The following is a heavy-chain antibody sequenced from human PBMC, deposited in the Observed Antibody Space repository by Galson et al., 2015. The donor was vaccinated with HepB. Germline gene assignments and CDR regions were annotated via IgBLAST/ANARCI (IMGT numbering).Heavy chain of an antibody. Sequence: SLRLSCAASGFNFSSYSMNWVRQAPGKGLEWVSYISSSSSTIYYADSVKGRFTISRDNAKNSLYLQMNSLRAEDTAVYYCARERWQDWVGATFFDYWGQGTLVTVSS. CDR1: GFNFSSYS. J-gene: IGHJ4*02. CDR3: ARERWQDWVGATFFDY. CDR2: ISSSSSTI. V-gene: IGHV3-48*01. D-gene: IGHD1-26*01.